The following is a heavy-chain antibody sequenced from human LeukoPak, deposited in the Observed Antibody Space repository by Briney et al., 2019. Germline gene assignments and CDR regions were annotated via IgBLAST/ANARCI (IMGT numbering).Heavy chain of an antibody. J-gene: IGHJ4*02. CDR3: ARGGRYSSGWYAY. CDR1: GFTFSSYA. D-gene: IGHD6-19*01. Sequence: GGSLRLSCAASGFTFSSYAMSWVRQAPGKGLEWVSAISGSGGSTYYADSVKGRFTISRDNSKNTLYLQMNSLRAEDTAVYYCARGGRYSSGWYAYWGQGTLVTVSS. V-gene: IGHV3-23*01. CDR2: ISGSGGST.